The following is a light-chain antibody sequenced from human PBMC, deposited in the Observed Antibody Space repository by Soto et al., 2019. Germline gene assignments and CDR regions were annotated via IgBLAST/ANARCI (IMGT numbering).Light chain of an antibody. CDR1: ESISSW. J-gene: IGKJ4*01. Sequence: DIQMTQSPSTLSASVGDRATITCRASESISSWLAWYQQKPGKAPKLLIYKASCLESGDPSRFSGSGSGTEFTLTISSLQPDDFATYYCQQYNSYSLTFGGGTKVEIK. CDR2: KAS. CDR3: QQYNSYSLT. V-gene: IGKV1-5*03.